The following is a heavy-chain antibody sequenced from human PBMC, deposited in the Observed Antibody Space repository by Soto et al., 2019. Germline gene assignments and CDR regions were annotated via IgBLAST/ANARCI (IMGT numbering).Heavy chain of an antibody. CDR2: IIDSGGST. Sequence: EVQLLESGGGLVQPGGSLRLSCAASGFTFSSCAMGWVRQAPGKGLEWVSDIIDSGGSTYYADSVKGRFTISRDNSKTTLYLQINSLRAEDTALYYCAKGRSYYYYYAVDVSGQGTTVTVSS. CDR3: AKGRSYYYYYAVDV. V-gene: IGHV3-23*01. J-gene: IGHJ6*02. CDR1: GFTFSSCA.